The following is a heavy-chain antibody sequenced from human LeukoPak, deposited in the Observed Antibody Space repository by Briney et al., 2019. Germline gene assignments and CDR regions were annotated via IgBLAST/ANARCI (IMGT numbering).Heavy chain of an antibody. D-gene: IGHD6-19*01. CDR2: ISHDGRNK. CDR1: GLIFSNYG. Sequence: GGSLRLSCAASGLIFSNYGMHWVRQAPGKGLEWVAVISHDGRNKFYADSVKGRFTISRDNSKNTLYLQMDSLRVEDTAVYFCAKIPVAGTGGVDNYWGQGTLVTVSS. J-gene: IGHJ4*02. CDR3: AKIPVAGTGGVDNY. V-gene: IGHV3-30*18.